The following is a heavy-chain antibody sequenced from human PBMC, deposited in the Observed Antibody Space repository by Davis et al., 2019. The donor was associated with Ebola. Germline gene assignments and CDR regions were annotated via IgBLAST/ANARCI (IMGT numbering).Heavy chain of an antibody. CDR1: GGSISSSSYY. V-gene: IGHV4-39*01. J-gene: IGHJ5*02. D-gene: IGHD1-26*01. CDR3: ARRQVMVGAYHSWFDP. CDR2: IYYSGST. Sequence: SETLSLTCTVSGGSISSSSYYWGWIRQPPGKGLEWIGSIYYSGSTYYNPSLKSRVTISVDTSKNQFSLKLSSVTAADTAVYYCARRQVMVGAYHSWFDPWGQGTLVTVSS.